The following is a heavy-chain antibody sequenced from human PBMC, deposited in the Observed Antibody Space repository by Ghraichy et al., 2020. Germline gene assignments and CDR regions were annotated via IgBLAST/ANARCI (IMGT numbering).Heavy chain of an antibody. Sequence: SETLSLTCAVSGGSISSGGYSWSWIRQPPGKGPEWIGYIYHSGSTYYNPSLKGRVTISVDRSKNQFSLKLSSVTAADTAVYYCARVGSDSAMEPYYDYWGQGTLVTVSS. V-gene: IGHV4-30-2*01. CDR2: IYHSGST. J-gene: IGHJ4*02. D-gene: IGHD5-18*01. CDR1: GGSISSGGYS. CDR3: ARVGSDSAMEPYYDY.